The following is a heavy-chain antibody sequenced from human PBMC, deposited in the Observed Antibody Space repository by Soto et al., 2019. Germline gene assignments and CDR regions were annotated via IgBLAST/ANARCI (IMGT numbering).Heavy chain of an antibody. CDR1: GFIFSDYY. J-gene: IGHJ4*02. V-gene: IGHV3-11*01. Sequence: GGSLRLSCSASGFIFSDYYMSWIRQAPGRGLEWISYISPLSTTIHYADSVKGRFTISRDNAEKSLFLQINNLGAEDTAVYYCARDNWNYDYWGRGTLVTVSS. CDR3: ARDNWNYDY. D-gene: IGHD1-7*01. CDR2: ISPLSTTI.